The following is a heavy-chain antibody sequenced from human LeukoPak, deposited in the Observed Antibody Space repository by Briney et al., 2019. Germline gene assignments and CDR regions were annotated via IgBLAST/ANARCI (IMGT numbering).Heavy chain of an antibody. Sequence: PGGSLRLSCAASGFTFSSYAMSWVRQAPGKGLEWVSAISGSGGSTYYADSVKGRFTISRDNSKNTLYLQMNSLRAEDTAVYYCASTMTTVPTIIFPFDYWGQGTLVTVSS. J-gene: IGHJ4*02. CDR3: ASTMTTVPTIIFPFDY. CDR1: GFTFSSYA. CDR2: ISGSGGST. V-gene: IGHV3-23*01. D-gene: IGHD4-17*01.